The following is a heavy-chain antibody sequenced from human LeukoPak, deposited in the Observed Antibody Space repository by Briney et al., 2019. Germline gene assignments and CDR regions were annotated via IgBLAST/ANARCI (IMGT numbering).Heavy chain of an antibody. D-gene: IGHD3-16*01. Sequence: GGSLRLSCAASGFTVSSNYMSWVRQAPGKGLEWVSVIYSGGSTYYADSVKGRFTISRDNAKNSLYLQMNSLRAEDTAVYYRAREINQRGGIYWGQGTLVTVSS. V-gene: IGHV3-53*01. J-gene: IGHJ4*02. CDR2: IYSGGST. CDR3: AREINQRGGIY. CDR1: GFTVSSNY.